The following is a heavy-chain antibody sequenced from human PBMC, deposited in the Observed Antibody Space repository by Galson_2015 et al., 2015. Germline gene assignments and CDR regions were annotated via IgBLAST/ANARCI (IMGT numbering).Heavy chain of an antibody. CDR2: IIPIFGTA. Sequence: WVRQAPGQGLEWMGGIIPIFGTANYAQKFQGRVTITADESTSTAYMELSSLRSEDTAVYYCARDRGSYPAFFDYWGQGTLVTVSS. J-gene: IGHJ4*02. V-gene: IGHV1-69*01. D-gene: IGHD1-26*01. CDR3: ARDRGSYPAFFDY.